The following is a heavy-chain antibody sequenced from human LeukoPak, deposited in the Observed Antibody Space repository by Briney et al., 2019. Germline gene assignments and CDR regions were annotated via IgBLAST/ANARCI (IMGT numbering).Heavy chain of an antibody. CDR3: ARRVAARPLWYFDY. V-gene: IGHV4-38-2*01. CDR2: ISYSGST. CDR1: GYSISSGYY. J-gene: IGHJ4*02. Sequence: SETLSLTCAVSGYSISSGYYWGWIRQPPGKGLEWGGSISYSGSTYYNPSLKSRVTIAVDTSKNQFSLKLSSVTAADTAVYYCARRVAARPLWYFDYWGQGTLVTASS. D-gene: IGHD6-6*01.